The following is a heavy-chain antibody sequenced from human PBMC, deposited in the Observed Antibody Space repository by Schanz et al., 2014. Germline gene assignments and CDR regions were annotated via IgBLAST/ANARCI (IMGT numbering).Heavy chain of an antibody. D-gene: IGHD5-12*01. CDR1: GFTFSSYA. J-gene: IGHJ3*01. CDR2: ISRSSGRI. CDR3: ARDGGRDGYNLAFDV. Sequence: EVQLLESGGGLVQPGGSLRLSCAASGFTFSSYAMSWVRQAPGKGLEWVSSISRSSGRIYYSDSVKGRFTISRDNAKNLVYLQMNSLRAEDTAVYFCARDGGRDGYNLAFDVWGQGTLVTVSS. V-gene: IGHV3-23*01.